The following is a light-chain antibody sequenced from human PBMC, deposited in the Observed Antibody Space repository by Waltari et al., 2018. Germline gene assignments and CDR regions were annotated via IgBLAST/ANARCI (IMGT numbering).Light chain of an antibody. Sequence: SVLTQPPSMSGAPGQRVTIPCTGSSSNIGAGHDVHWYQVFPGTAPKLLIYGNNNRPSGVPDRFSGSKSDTSASLAIGGLQAEDEADYYCQSFDIRLSGGVVFGGGTKVTVL. CDR1: SSNIGAGHD. CDR3: QSFDIRLSGGVV. J-gene: IGLJ3*02. V-gene: IGLV1-40*01. CDR2: GNN.